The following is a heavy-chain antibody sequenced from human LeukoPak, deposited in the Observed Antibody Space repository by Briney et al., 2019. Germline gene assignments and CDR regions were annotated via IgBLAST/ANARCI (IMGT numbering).Heavy chain of an antibody. Sequence: GGSLRLSCAASGFIFRTYWMSWVRQAPGKGLEWVANIKQDGSEQYFVDSVKGRTTISRDNGKNSLYLQMNSLRAEDTAVYYCARDRRSGWYFDFWGQGTLVTVSS. D-gene: IGHD6-19*01. CDR3: ARDRRSGWYFDF. J-gene: IGHJ4*02. CDR1: GFIFRTYW. CDR2: IKQDGSEQ. V-gene: IGHV3-7*05.